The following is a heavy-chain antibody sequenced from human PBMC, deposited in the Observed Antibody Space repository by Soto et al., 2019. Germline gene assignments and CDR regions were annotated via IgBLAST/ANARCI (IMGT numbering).Heavy chain of an antibody. Sequence: LKVSCKASGYTFTSYDINWVRQATGQGLEWMGWMNPNSGNTGYAQKFQGRVTMTRNTSISTAYMELSSLRSEDTAVYYCARGYSGSDNFDYWGQGTLVTVSS. CDR3: ARGYSGSDNFDY. D-gene: IGHD1-26*01. J-gene: IGHJ4*02. CDR2: MNPNSGNT. CDR1: GYTFTSYD. V-gene: IGHV1-8*01.